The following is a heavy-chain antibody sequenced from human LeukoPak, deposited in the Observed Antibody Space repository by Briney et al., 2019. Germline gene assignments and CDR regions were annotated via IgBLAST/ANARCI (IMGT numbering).Heavy chain of an antibody. Sequence: GSSVKISCTASGGTFSSYAISWVRQAPGQGLEWMGRIIPIFGIANYAQKFQGRVTITADKSTSTAYMELSSLRSEDTAVYYCARRTYYYDSSSYDYWGQGTLVTVSS. J-gene: IGHJ4*02. CDR2: IIPIFGIA. CDR3: ARRTYYYDSSSYDY. D-gene: IGHD3-22*01. CDR1: GGTFSSYA. V-gene: IGHV1-69*04.